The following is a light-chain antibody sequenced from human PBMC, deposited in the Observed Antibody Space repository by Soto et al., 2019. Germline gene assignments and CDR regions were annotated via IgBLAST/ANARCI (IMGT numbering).Light chain of an antibody. CDR1: QSISSW. V-gene: IGKV1-5*03. Sequence: DKQMKNSASALSVYVGDRVTITCRASQSISSWLAWYQQKPGKAPELLIYKASSLESGVPSRFSGSGSGTEFTLTISSLQPDDFATYCSELSNSYFCRFADGTKVDIK. J-gene: IGKJ1*01. CDR2: KAS. CDR3: ELSNSYFCR.